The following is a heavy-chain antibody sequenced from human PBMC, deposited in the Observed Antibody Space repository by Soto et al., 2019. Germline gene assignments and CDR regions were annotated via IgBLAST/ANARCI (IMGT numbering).Heavy chain of an antibody. Sequence: SATLSLTCTVSGGSISSYYWSWIRQPPGKGLEWIGYIYYSGSTNYNPSLKSRVTISVDTSKNQFSLKLSSVTAADTAIYYCARDKIAVAGNNWFDPWGQGTLVTVS. V-gene: IGHV4-59*12. CDR2: IYYSGST. CDR3: ARDKIAVAGNNWFDP. J-gene: IGHJ5*02. CDR1: GGSISSYY. D-gene: IGHD6-19*01.